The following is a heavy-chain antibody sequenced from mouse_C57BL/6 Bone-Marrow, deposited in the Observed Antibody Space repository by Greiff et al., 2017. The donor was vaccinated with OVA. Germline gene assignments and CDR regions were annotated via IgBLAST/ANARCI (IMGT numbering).Heavy chain of an antibody. V-gene: IGHV1-82*01. Sequence: QVQLQQSGPELVKPGASVKISCKASGYAFSSSWMNWVKQRPGKGLEWIGRIIPGEGDTNTNGRFKGKATLTADKSASTAYMQLSSLTSEDSAVYFCARGIITTVESYAMDYWGQGTSVTVSS. CDR1: GYAFSSSW. D-gene: IGHD1-1*01. J-gene: IGHJ4*01. CDR2: IIPGEGDT. CDR3: ARGIITTVESYAMDY.